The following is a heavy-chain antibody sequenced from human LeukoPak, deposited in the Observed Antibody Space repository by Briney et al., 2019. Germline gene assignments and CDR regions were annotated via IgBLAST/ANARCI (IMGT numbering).Heavy chain of an antibody. V-gene: IGHV3-30-3*01. CDR3: ARDLVAIVAPTGEFDY. D-gene: IGHD5-12*01. CDR1: GFTFSSYA. J-gene: IGHJ4*02. CDR2: ISYDGSNK. Sequence: PGGSLRLSCAASGFTFSSYAMHWVRQAPGKGLEWVAVISYDGSNKYYADSVKGRFTISRDNSKNTLYLQMNSLRAEDTAVYYCARDLVAIVAPTGEFDYWGQGALVTVSS.